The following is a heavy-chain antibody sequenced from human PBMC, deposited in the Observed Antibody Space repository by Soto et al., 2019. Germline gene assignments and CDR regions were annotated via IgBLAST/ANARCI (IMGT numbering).Heavy chain of an antibody. J-gene: IGHJ2*01. CDR1: GFTVSSNY. CDR3: ARLPDYGDYGYCDL. CDR2: IYSGGST. Sequence: EVQLVESGGGLVQPGGSLRLSCAASGFTVSSNYMSWVRQAPGKGLEWVSVIYSGGSTYYADSVKGRFTISRHNSKNTLDLQMNSLRAEDTAVYYCARLPDYGDYGYCDLWVRGTLVTVSS. D-gene: IGHD4-17*01. V-gene: IGHV3-53*04.